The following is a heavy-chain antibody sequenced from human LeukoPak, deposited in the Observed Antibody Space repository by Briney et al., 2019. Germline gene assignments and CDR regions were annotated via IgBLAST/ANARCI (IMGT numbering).Heavy chain of an antibody. CDR3: AKGSF. J-gene: IGHJ4*02. CDR1: GFTFSSSV. CDR2: ISNSGSIT. Sequence: EGSLRLSCAASGFTFSSSVMSWVRQAPGKGLEWVSGISNSGSITYYADSVKGRFTISRDNSKNMLYLQMNSLRAEDTAVYYCAKGSFWGQGTLVTVSS. V-gene: IGHV3-23*01.